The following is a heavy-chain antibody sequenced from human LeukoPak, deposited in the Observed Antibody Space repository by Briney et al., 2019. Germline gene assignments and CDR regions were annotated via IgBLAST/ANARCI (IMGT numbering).Heavy chain of an antibody. J-gene: IGHJ4*02. Sequence: PGGSLRLSCAASGFTFSSYDMHWVRHATGKGLEWVSAIGTAGDTYYPGSVKGRFTISRENAKNSLYLQMNSLRAGDTAVYYCARSLDSGYDWGPIGYWGQGTLVTVSS. CDR2: IGTAGDT. CDR3: ARSLDSGYDWGPIGY. CDR1: GFTFSSYD. V-gene: IGHV3-13*04. D-gene: IGHD5-12*01.